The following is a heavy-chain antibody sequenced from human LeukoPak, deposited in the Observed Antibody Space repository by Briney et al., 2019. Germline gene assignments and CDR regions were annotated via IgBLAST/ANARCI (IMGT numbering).Heavy chain of an antibody. CDR2: IYYSGST. Sequence: SETLSLTCTVSGGSISSYYWSWIRQPPGKGLEWIGYIYYSGSTNYNPSLKSRVTISVDTSKNQFSLKLSSVTAADTAVYYCARALDYGDYAYYYYYYMDVWGKGTTVTVSS. V-gene: IGHV4-59*01. CDR1: GGSISSYY. CDR3: ARALDYGDYAYYYYYYMDV. D-gene: IGHD4-17*01. J-gene: IGHJ6*03.